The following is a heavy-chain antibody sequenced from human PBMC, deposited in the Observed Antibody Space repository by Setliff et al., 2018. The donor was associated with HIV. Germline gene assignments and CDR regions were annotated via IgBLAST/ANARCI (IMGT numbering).Heavy chain of an antibody. V-gene: IGHV4-61*09. CDR1: GDSITRGSYY. CDR2: IYTSGKT. J-gene: IGHJ4*02. D-gene: IGHD5-18*01. Sequence: PSETLSLTCTVSGDSITRGSYYWSWIRQPAGKGLEWIGHIYTSGKTHYSPSLKSRITISADTSKNQFSLKLNSVTAADTAVYYCARSPGVDTNMAFDYWGQGTLVTVSS. CDR3: ARSPGVDTNMAFDY.